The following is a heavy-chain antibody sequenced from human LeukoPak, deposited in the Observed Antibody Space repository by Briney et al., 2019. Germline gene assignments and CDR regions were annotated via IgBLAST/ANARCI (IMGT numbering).Heavy chain of an antibody. CDR2: IYTSAST. V-gene: IGHV4-4*09. Sequence: SETLSLTCTVSGGSISSYYWSWFRQPPGKGLKGIGYIYTSASTNYNTSLKSRVTISVDTSKNQFSLKLSSVTAADTAVYYCARLVSYDSSGYYDYWGQGTLVTVSS. CDR3: ARLVSYDSSGYYDY. J-gene: IGHJ4*02. CDR1: GGSISSYY. D-gene: IGHD3-22*01.